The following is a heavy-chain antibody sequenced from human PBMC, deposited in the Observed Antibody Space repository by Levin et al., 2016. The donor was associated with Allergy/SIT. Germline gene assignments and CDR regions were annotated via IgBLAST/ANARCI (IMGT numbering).Heavy chain of an antibody. CDR3: ASSYRWLQFEY. D-gene: IGHD5-24*01. Sequence: GESLKISCAVSGFTVNSVYMSWVRQAPGKGLEWVSVIYSGGSTKYADSVKGRFTITRDDSKNMVYLQMNSLRGEDTAVYYCASSYRWLQFEYWGQGALVTVSS. CDR1: GFTVNSVY. CDR2: IYSGGST. V-gene: IGHV3-66*01. J-gene: IGHJ4*02.